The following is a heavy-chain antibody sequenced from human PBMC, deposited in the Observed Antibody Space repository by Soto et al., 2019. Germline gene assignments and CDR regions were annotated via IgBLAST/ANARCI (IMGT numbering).Heavy chain of an antibody. CDR3: AAVGRPDYFLAGFDN. Sequence: QVQLVESGGGVVQPGWSLRLSCVTSGFTFSDYAMHWVRQAPGKGLEWVAVIRPDGSNRYYVGSVKGRFTISRDITKNTMYFRISSLTADDTAVYFSAAVGRPDYFLAGFDNWGQGTLVTVSS. J-gene: IGHJ5*02. D-gene: IGHD5-12*01. V-gene: IGHV3-33*01. CDR2: IRPDGSNR. CDR1: GFTFSDYA.